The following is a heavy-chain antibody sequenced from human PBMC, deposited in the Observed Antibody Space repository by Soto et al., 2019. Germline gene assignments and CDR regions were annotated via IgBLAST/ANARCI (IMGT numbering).Heavy chain of an antibody. J-gene: IGHJ4*02. V-gene: IGHV4-59*08. CDR2: IYYTGTT. CDR3: ARHWRYYDSSGYLDY. CDR1: GGSIRDYY. Sequence: SETLSLTCTVSGGSIRDYYWSWIRQPPGKGLEWIGYIYYTGTTTYNPSLKSRVTISEDTSKNQFSLKLSSVTAADTAVYYCARHWRYYDSSGYLDYWGQGTLVTVSS. D-gene: IGHD3-22*01.